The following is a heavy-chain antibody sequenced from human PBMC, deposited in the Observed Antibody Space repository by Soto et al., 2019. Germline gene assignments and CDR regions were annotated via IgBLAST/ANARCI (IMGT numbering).Heavy chain of an antibody. CDR1: GFTFSSYA. J-gene: IGHJ4*02. CDR2: ISGNGGST. CDR3: AKDHGYQLLISVSY. V-gene: IGHV3-23*01. Sequence: GGSLRLSCAASGFTFSSYAMSWVRQAPGKGLEWVSAISGNGGSTYYADSVKGRFTISRDNSKNTLYLQMNSLRAEDTAVYYCAKDHGYQLLISVSYWGQGTLVTVSS. D-gene: IGHD2-2*01.